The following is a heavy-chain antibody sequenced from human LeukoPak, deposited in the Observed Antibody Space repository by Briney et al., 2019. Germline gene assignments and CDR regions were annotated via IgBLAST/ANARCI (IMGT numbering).Heavy chain of an antibody. Sequence: GASVKVSCKASGYTITNNYMHWVRQAPGQGLEWMGVINPSGTGTSYAQKFQGRVTMTRNTSISTAYMELSSLRSEDTAVYYCARAPIWGGMVTYYYMDVWGKGTTVTVSS. CDR1: GYTITNNY. V-gene: IGHV1-46*01. D-gene: IGHD3-16*01. CDR3: ARAPIWGGMVTYYYMDV. CDR2: INPSGTGT. J-gene: IGHJ6*03.